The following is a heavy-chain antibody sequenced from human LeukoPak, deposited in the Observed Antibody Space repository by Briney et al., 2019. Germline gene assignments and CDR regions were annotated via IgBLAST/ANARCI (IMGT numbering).Heavy chain of an antibody. V-gene: IGHV1-8*01. CDR1: GYTFTSYD. CDR2: MNPNSGNT. J-gene: IGHJ6*03. D-gene: IGHD2-2*01. CDR3: ARGKEVVVVYYMDV. Sequence: ASVKVSCKASGYTFTSYDINWVRQATGQGLEWMGWMNPNSGNTGYAQKLQGRVTMTRNTSISTAYMELSSLRSEDTAVYYCARGKEVVVVYYMDVWGKGTTVTVSS.